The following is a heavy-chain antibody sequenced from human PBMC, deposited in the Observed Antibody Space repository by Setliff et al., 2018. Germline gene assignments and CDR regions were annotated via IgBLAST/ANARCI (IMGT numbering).Heavy chain of an antibody. CDR3: ARGRNIAARLLDS. V-gene: IGHV4-34*01. Sequence: SETLSLTCAAYGGTFSDYYWTWIRQPPGKGLEWIGEINHRGSTNYNPSLKSRATISIDTSKDQFSLKLIAMSAADTAVYFCARGRNIAARLLDSWGQGALVTVSS. J-gene: IGHJ4*02. CDR1: GGTFSDYY. D-gene: IGHD6-6*01. CDR2: INHRGST.